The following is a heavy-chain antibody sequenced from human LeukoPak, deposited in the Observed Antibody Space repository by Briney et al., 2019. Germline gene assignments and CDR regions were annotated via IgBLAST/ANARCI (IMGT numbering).Heavy chain of an antibody. CDR1: GGSISSYN. CDR3: ARAYDSSGYYYYYYMDV. D-gene: IGHD3-22*01. V-gene: IGHV4-59*01. Sequence: PSETLSLTCTVSGGSISSYNWSWIRQPPGKGLEWVGYIFYSGSANYNPSLKSRVTISVDTSKNQVSLKLSSVTAADTAVYYCARAYDSSGYYYYYYMDVWGKGTTVTVSS. J-gene: IGHJ6*03. CDR2: IFYSGSA.